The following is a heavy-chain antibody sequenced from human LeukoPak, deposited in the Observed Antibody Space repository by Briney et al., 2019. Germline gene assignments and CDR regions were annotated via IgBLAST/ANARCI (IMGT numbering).Heavy chain of an antibody. CDR3: ARDRLGASGWYETNWFDP. V-gene: IGHV1-69*04. CDR2: IIPIFGIA. CDR1: GGTFSSYA. Sequence: SVKVSCKASGGTFSSYAISWVRQAPGQGLEWMARIIPIFGIANYAQKFQGRVTITADKSTSTAYMELRSLRSGDTAVYYCARDRLGASGWYETNWFDPWGQGTLVTVSS. D-gene: IGHD6-19*01. J-gene: IGHJ5*02.